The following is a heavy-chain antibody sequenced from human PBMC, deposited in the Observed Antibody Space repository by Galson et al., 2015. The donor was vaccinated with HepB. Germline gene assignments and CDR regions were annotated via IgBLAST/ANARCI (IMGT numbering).Heavy chain of an antibody. Sequence: SLRLSCAASGFSISDYYMTWVRQAPGKGLEWVANINKDDSEKYYVESVKGRFTVSRDNARRSLWLQMNSLRVEDTAVYYCVRDREVAGGGDWFDPWGQGTLVTVSS. J-gene: IGHJ5*02. CDR3: VRDREVAGGGDWFDP. D-gene: IGHD6-13*01. V-gene: IGHV3-7*01. CDR2: INKDDSEK. CDR1: GFSISDYY.